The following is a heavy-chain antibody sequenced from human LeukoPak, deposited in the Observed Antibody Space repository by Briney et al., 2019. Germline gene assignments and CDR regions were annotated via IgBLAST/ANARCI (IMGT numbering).Heavy chain of an antibody. CDR1: GFTFSSYA. J-gene: IGHJ4*02. CDR2: ISGSGGST. CDR3: AKVDTMFYYFDY. D-gene: IGHD3-10*02. V-gene: IGHV3-23*01. Sequence: GGSLRLSCAASGFTFSSYAMSWVRQAPGKGLEWVSAISGSGGSTYYADSVKGRFTISRDNSKNTVYLQMNSLRAEDTAVYYCAKVDTMFYYFDYWGQGTLVTVSS.